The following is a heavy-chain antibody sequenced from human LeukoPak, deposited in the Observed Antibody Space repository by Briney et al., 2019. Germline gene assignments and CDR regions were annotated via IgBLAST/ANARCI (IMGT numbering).Heavy chain of an antibody. J-gene: IGHJ5*02. CDR1: GGSISSYY. CDR2: IYTSGST. D-gene: IGHD4-11*01. CDR3: ARDDYSDYPGRTRNNWFDP. V-gene: IGHV4-4*07. Sequence: PSETLSLTCTVSGGSISSYYWSWIRQPAGKGLEWVGRIYTSGSTNYNPSLKSRVTMSVDTSKNQFSLKLSSVTAADTAVYYCARDDYSDYPGRTRNNWFDPWGQGTLVTVSS.